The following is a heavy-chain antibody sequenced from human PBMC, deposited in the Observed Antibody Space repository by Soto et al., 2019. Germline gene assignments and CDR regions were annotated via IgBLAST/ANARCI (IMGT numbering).Heavy chain of an antibody. V-gene: IGHV3-23*01. D-gene: IGHD3-9*01. CDR2: IGGSGGNT. Sequence: EVRLLESGEGLVQPGGSLKLSCAASGFTFSSYAMSWVRQAPGKGLEWVSSIGGSGGNTYYADSVKGRFTISRDNSKNKLFLQMNRLRPEDTAEYYIARVVRYFDTPYGMDVWGQGTTVTVSS. CDR3: ARVVRYFDTPYGMDV. J-gene: IGHJ6*02. CDR1: GFTFSSYA.